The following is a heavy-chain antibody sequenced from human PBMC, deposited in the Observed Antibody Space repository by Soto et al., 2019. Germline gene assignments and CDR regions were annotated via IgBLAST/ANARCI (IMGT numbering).Heavy chain of an antibody. J-gene: IGHJ6*03. Sequence: GESLKISCKGSGYSFTSYWIGWVRQMPGKGLEWMGIIYPGDSDTRYSPSFQGQVTISADKSISTAYLQWSSLKASDTAMYYCARHVRGVLRNHKTPYYYYYMDFWGKGTTVTVAS. CDR3: ARHVRGVLRNHKTPYYYYYMDF. CDR1: GYSFTSYW. V-gene: IGHV5-51*01. D-gene: IGHD3-10*02. CDR2: IYPGDSDT.